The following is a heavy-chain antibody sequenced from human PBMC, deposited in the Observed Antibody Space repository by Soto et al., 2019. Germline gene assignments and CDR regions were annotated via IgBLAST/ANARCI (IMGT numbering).Heavy chain of an antibody. CDR2: IYPGDSDT. CDR1: GYIFTNFW. D-gene: IGHD3-22*01. Sequence: LGESLKISCKGSGYIFTNFWIAWVRQMPGKGLEWMGIIYPGDSDTRYSPSFQGQVTISGDKSISTAYLQWSSLKASDSAMYYCARPMIVVQDAFDVWGQGTMVTVSS. J-gene: IGHJ3*01. V-gene: IGHV5-51*01. CDR3: ARPMIVVQDAFDV.